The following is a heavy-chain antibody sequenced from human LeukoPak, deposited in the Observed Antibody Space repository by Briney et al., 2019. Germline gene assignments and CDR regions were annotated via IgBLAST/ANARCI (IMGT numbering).Heavy chain of an antibody. CDR2: IYYSGST. Sequence: PSQTLSLTCTVSGGSISSGGYYWSWIRQPPGKGLEWIGYIYYSGSTNYNPSLKSRVTISVDTSKNQFSLKLSSVTAADTAVYYCARAPLGGRVDAFDIWGQGTMVTVSS. V-gene: IGHV4-61*08. CDR3: ARAPLGGRVDAFDI. J-gene: IGHJ3*02. D-gene: IGHD3-16*01. CDR1: GGSISSGGYY.